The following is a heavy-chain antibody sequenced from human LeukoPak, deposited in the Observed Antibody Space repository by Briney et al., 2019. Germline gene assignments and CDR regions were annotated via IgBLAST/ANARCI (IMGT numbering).Heavy chain of an antibody. V-gene: IGHV3-30*02. CDR1: GFTFRSYG. Sequence: PGGSPRLSCAASGFTFRSYGMHWVRQAPGKGLEWVTFIRFDGSYTYYADSVKGRFTISRDNSKNTLYLQMNSLRAEDTAVYYCAKDLSHDYGDYTVLDAFDIWGQGTMVAVSS. D-gene: IGHD4-17*01. J-gene: IGHJ3*02. CDR2: IRFDGSYT. CDR3: AKDLSHDYGDYTVLDAFDI.